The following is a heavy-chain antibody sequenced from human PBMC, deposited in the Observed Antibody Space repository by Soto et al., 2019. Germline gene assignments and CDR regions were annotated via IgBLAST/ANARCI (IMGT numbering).Heavy chain of an antibody. CDR1: GYTFTSYD. J-gene: IGHJ6*02. V-gene: IGHV1-8*01. CDR3: ARDLRGITPWPGYYYGMDV. Sequence: ASVKVSCKASGYTFTSYDINWVRQATGQGLEWMGWMNPNSGNTGYAQKFQGRVTMTRNTSISTAYMELSSLRSEDTAVYYCARDLRGITPWPGYYYGMDVWGQGTTVTVSS. D-gene: IGHD3-10*01. CDR2: MNPNSGNT.